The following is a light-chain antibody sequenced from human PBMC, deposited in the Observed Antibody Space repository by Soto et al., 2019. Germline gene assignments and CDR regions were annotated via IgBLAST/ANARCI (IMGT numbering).Light chain of an antibody. Sequence: DIQMTQSPSALSASVGDRVTITCRASQSISSWLAWYQQKAGKAPKLLIYDASSLESGVPSRFSGSGSGTEFTLTISSLQPDDFATYYCQQYNSYSQTFGQGTKVEIK. V-gene: IGKV1-5*01. CDR3: QQYNSYSQT. CDR2: DAS. J-gene: IGKJ1*01. CDR1: QSISSW.